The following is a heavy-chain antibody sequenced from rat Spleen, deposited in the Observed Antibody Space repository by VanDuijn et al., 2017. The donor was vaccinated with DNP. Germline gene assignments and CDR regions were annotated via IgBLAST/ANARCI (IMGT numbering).Heavy chain of an antibody. CDR1: GFTFSNYG. J-gene: IGHJ2*01. CDR3: ARHGRRVFDY. D-gene: IGHD1-11*01. V-gene: IGHV5-29*01. Sequence: EVQLVESGGGLVQPGRSLKVSCAASGFTFSNYGMAWVRQAPTKGLEWVATVSYDGRSTYYRDAVKGRFTISRDNAKSTLYLQMNSLRSEDMATYYCARHGRRVFDYWGQGVMVTVSS. CDR2: VSYDGRST.